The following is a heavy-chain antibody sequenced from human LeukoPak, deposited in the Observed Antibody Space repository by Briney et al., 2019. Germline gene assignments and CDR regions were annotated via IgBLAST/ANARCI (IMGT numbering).Heavy chain of an antibody. Sequence: GGSLRLSCAAPGFTFSNYWMTWVRQAPGKGLELVANIKQDGSEKYYVDSVKGRFTISRDNAKNSLYLQMNSLRAEDTAVYYCARNQRRLDYWGQGTLVTVSS. CDR3: ARNQRRLDY. V-gene: IGHV3-7*01. CDR2: IKQDGSEK. D-gene: IGHD1-14*01. CDR1: GFTFSNYW. J-gene: IGHJ4*02.